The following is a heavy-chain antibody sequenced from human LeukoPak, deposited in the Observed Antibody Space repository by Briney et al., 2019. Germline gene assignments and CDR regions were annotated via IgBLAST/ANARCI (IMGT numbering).Heavy chain of an antibody. Sequence: GGSLRLSCAASGFTFSDYFMSWIRQAPEKGLEWVSYIGPSSDNINYADSVKGRFTISRDNAKNSVYLQMSSLRDEDTAVYYCARDRGYFSYWGQGTLVTVSS. J-gene: IGHJ4*02. V-gene: IGHV3-11*06. CDR1: GFTFSDYF. CDR3: ARDRGYFSY. CDR2: IGPSSDNI. D-gene: IGHD2-15*01.